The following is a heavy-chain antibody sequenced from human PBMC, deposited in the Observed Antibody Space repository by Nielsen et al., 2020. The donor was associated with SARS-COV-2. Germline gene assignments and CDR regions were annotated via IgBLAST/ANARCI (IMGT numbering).Heavy chain of an antibody. J-gene: IGHJ6*03. CDR2: ISSSSSYI. CDR1: GFTFSSYS. CDR3: AREVYYGSGSHPQYKYYYYSYMDV. D-gene: IGHD3-10*01. Sequence: GGSLRLSCAASGFTFSSYSMNWVRQAPGKGLEWVSSISSSSSYIYYADSVKGRFTITRDNAKNSLYLQMNSLRAEDTAVYYCAREVYYGSGSHPQYKYYYYSYMDVWGKATTVTVSS. V-gene: IGHV3-21*01.